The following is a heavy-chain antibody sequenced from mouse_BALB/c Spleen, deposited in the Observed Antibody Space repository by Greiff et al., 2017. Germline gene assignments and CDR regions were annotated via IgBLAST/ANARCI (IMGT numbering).Heavy chain of an antibody. D-gene: IGHD2-2*01. CDR2: INPGSGGT. Sequence: VQLQQSGAELVRSGTSVKVSCKASGYAFTNYLIEWVKQRPGQGLEWIGVINPGSGGTNYNEKFKGKATLTADKSSSTAYMQLSSLTSDDSAVYFCAVYGYDAGGYAMDYWGQGTSVTVSS. CDR1: GYAFTNYL. J-gene: IGHJ4*01. V-gene: IGHV1-54*01. CDR3: AVYGYDAGGYAMDY.